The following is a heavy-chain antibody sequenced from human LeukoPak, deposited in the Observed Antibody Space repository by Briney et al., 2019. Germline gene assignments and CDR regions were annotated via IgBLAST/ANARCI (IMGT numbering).Heavy chain of an antibody. CDR1: GFTFSKYP. D-gene: IGHD3-22*01. CDR2: ITRGGDNT. Sequence: GGSLRLSRAASGFTFSKYPMTWVRQSPGKGLEWVATITRGGDNTYYTDSVKGRFTISRDNFKDTLHLQMNSLSAEDTAIYFCARYFFDSSGRYFDYWGQGTLVTVSS. CDR3: ARYFFDSSGRYFDY. V-gene: IGHV3-23*01. J-gene: IGHJ4*02.